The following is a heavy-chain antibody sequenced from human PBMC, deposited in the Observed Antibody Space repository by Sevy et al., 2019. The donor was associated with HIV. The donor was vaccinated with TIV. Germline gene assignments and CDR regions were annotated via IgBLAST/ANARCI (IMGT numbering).Heavy chain of an antibody. V-gene: IGHV3-11*01. J-gene: IGHJ4*02. CDR1: GFTFSDYY. CDR2: ISSSGSTI. Sequence: GGSLRLSCAASGFTFSDYYMSWIHQAPGKGLEWVSYISSSGSTIYYADSVKGRFTISRDNAKNSLYLQMNSLRAEDTAVYYCARGDMIVVVTNFDYWGQGTLVTVSS. D-gene: IGHD3-22*01. CDR3: ARGDMIVVVTNFDY.